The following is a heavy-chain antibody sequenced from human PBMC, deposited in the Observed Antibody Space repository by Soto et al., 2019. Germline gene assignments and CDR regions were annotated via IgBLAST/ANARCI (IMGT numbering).Heavy chain of an antibody. CDR1: GFTFSNHA. Sequence: EVQLLESGGDLVQPGGSLRLSCAASGFTFSNHAMSWARQAPGKGLEWVSSISSSGSNTYYADSVKGRFTISRDNSKNTLYLEMNSLRVDATAVYYCAKKVIRSVSSTMAYEYWGQGPQVTVSS. CDR2: ISSSGSNT. J-gene: IGHJ4*02. CDR3: AKKVIRSVSSTMAYEY. V-gene: IGHV3-23*01. D-gene: IGHD3-3*01.